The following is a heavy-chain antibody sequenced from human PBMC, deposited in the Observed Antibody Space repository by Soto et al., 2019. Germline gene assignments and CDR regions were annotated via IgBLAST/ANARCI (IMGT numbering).Heavy chain of an antibody. V-gene: IGHV3-30-3*01. J-gene: IGHJ4*02. CDR3: AREFRAAAAPGIFDY. CDR1: GFTFSSYA. D-gene: IGHD6-13*01. Sequence: PGGSLRLSCAASGFTFSSYAMHWVRQTTGKGLEWVAVISYDGSNKYYADSVKGRFTISRDNSKNTLYLQMNSLRAEDTAVYYCAREFRAAAAPGIFDYWGQGTLVTVSS. CDR2: ISYDGSNK.